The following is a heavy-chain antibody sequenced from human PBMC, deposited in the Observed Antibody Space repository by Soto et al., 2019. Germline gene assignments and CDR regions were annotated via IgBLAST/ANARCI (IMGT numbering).Heavy chain of an antibody. J-gene: IGHJ4*02. D-gene: IGHD6-19*01. CDR2: IYWNDDK. V-gene: IGHV2-5*01. CDR3: AHRREGCFDY. Sequence: QTTLKESGPTLVKPTQTLTLTCTFSGFSLSTSGVPVAWIRQPPGKALEWLGLIYWNDDKRYSPSLQSRLTFTRDTSKSQVVLTMTNMDPVDTGTYYCAHRREGCFDYWGQGTLVTVSS. CDR1: GFSLSTSGVP.